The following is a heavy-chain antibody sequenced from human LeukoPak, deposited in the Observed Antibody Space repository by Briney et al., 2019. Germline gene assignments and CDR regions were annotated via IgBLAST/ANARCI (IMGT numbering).Heavy chain of an antibody. V-gene: IGHV3-21*01. J-gene: IGHJ4*02. D-gene: IGHD2-15*01. CDR2: ISSSSGYK. Sequence: PGGSLRLSCAASGFTFSSYSMNWVRQSPGKGLEWVSSISSSSGYKYYADSVKGRFTISRDNAKNSLYLQMNSLRAEDTAVYYCARELISSTSLDYWGQGTLVTVSS. CDR3: ARELISSTSLDY. CDR1: GFTFSSYS.